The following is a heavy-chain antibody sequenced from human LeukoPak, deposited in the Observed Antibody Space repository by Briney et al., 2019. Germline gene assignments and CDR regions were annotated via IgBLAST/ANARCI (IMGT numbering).Heavy chain of an antibody. D-gene: IGHD2-2*01. J-gene: IGHJ6*04. Sequence: ASVKVSCKASGYTFTSYGISWVRQAPGQGLEWMGWISAYNGNTNYAQKLQGRVTMTTDTSTSTAYMELRSLRSDDTAVYYCARDKRGELLSEMDVWGKGTTVTISS. V-gene: IGHV1-18*01. CDR3: ARDKRGELLSEMDV. CDR2: ISAYNGNT. CDR1: GYTFTSYG.